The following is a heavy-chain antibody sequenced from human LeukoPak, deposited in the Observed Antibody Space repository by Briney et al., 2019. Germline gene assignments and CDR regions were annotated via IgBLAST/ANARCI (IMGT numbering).Heavy chain of an antibody. D-gene: IGHD6-19*01. J-gene: IGHJ5*02. CDR3: ARERSGRGAMTWLDP. Sequence: GGSLRLSCAASGFIFSSYSMNWVRQAPGKGLEWVSYISGSSTTIYYAESVKGRFTISRDDAKNSLYLQMNSLRDEDTAVYYCARERSGRGAMTWLDPWGQGTLVTVSS. CDR2: ISGSSTTI. CDR1: GFIFSSYS. V-gene: IGHV3-48*02.